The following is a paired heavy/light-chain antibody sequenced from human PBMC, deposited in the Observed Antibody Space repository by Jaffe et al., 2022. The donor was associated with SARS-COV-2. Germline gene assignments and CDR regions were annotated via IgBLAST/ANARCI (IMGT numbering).Heavy chain of an antibody. CDR1: GGTFSSYP. Sequence: QVQLVQSGAEVKNPGSSVKVSCKSSGGTFSSYPLSWVRQAPGQGLEWMGRIIPLSDITNYAQNFQGRVTITADKSTSTVFMELSSLRSEDTAVYFCARDRRSVSIFDYWGQGTLVTVSS. V-gene: IGHV1-69*04. D-gene: IGHD1-26*01. CDR3: ARDRRSVSIFDY. J-gene: IGHJ4*02. CDR2: IIPLSDIT.
Light chain of an antibody. Sequence: DIQMTQSPSSVSASVGDRVTIACRASQDIYNWLAWYQQKPGKAPKLLIYAASSLQSGVPSRFSGSGSGTDFSLTISSLQPEDFATYYCQQANSFPPTFGQGTKVEIK. V-gene: IGKV1-12*01. J-gene: IGKJ1*01. CDR1: QDIYNW. CDR2: AAS. CDR3: QQANSFPPT.